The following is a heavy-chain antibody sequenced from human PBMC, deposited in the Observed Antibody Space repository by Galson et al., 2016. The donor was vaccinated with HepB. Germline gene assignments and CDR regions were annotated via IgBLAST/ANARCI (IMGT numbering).Heavy chain of an antibody. CDR2: IGSSVNTI. Sequence: SLRLSCAASGFTFSDYYMSWIRQAPGKGLEWVSYIGSSVNTIDYADSVKGRFTISRDNAKNSVYLQMNSLRAEDTAVYYCARYSTVAGAHRYYFYGMDVWGQGTTVTVSS. CDR3: ARYSTVAGAHRYYFYGMDV. CDR1: GFTFSDYY. D-gene: IGHD6-19*01. J-gene: IGHJ6*02. V-gene: IGHV3-11*01.